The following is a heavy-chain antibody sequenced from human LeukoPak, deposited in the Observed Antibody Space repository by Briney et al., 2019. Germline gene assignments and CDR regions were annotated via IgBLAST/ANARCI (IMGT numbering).Heavy chain of an antibody. CDR1: GGSFSGYY. D-gene: IGHD2-2*02. CDR3: ARGLELGYCSGASCYIWFDP. V-gene: IGHV4-34*01. CDR2: INHGGRT. J-gene: IGHJ5*02. Sequence: SETLSLTCVVSGGSFSGYYWSWIRQPPGKGLEWIGEINHGGRTNYSPSLRSRVTISVDTSKNQFSLNLSSVTAADTAVYYCARGLELGYCSGASCYIWFDPWGQGTLVTVSS.